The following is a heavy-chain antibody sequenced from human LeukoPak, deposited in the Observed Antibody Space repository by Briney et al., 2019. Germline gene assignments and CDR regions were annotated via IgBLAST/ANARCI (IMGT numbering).Heavy chain of an antibody. CDR3: ARVSCSSTSCYGWFDP. Sequence: ASVKVSCKASGYTFTGYYMHWVRQAPGQGLEWMGWINPNSGGTNYAQKFQGRVTMTRDTSISTAYMELSRLRSDDTAVYYCARVSCSSTSCYGWFDPWGQRTLVTVSS. V-gene: IGHV1-2*02. CDR1: GYTFTGYY. D-gene: IGHD2-2*01. CDR2: INPNSGGT. J-gene: IGHJ5*02.